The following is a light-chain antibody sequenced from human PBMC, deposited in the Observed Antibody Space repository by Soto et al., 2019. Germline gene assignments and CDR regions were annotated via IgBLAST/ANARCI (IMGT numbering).Light chain of an antibody. Sequence: EIVLTQSPGTLSLSPGERGTLSCMASQSVSSNSLAWFQQKPGQAPRLLIYGASNRATGIPDRFSGSGSGTDFTLTISRLEPEDFAVYYCQQYTGLPRTFGQGTKVDIK. J-gene: IGKJ1*01. CDR3: QQYTGLPRT. CDR1: QSVSSNS. CDR2: GAS. V-gene: IGKV3-20*01.